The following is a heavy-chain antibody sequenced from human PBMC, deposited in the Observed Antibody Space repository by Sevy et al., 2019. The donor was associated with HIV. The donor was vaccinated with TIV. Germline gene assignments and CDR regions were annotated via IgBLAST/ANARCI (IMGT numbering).Heavy chain of an antibody. V-gene: IGHV1-18*01. CDR1: GYTLNNYG. D-gene: IGHD3-3*01. CDR3: MRVDPYYEFGDV. J-gene: IGHJ6*02. Sequence: ASVKVSCKASGYTLNNYGISWARQAPGQGLEWIGWITAYKDNTNYAQNFQGRVTMTTDTSTSTAYMELRSLRSDDTAVYYCMRVDPYYEFGDVWGQGTTVTVSS. CDR2: ITAYKDNT.